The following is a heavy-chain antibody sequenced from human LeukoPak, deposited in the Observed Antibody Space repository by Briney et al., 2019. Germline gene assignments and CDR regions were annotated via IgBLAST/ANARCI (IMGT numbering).Heavy chain of an antibody. Sequence: GGSLRLSCAASGFTVSSNYMSWVRQAPGKGLEWVSVIYSGGSTYYADSVKGRFTISRDNSKNTLYLQMNNLRAEDTAVYYCASFRITIFGVVTPFDYWGQGTLVTVSS. J-gene: IGHJ4*02. D-gene: IGHD3-3*01. CDR2: IYSGGST. CDR1: GFTVSSNY. CDR3: ASFRITIFGVVTPFDY. V-gene: IGHV3-66*02.